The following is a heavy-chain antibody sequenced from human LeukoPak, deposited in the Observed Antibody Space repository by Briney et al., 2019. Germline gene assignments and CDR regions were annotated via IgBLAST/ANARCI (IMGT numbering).Heavy chain of an antibody. Sequence: GGSLRLSCAASGFTFSSYSMNWVRQAPGKGLEWVSSISSSSSYIYYADSVKGRFTISRDNAKNSLYLQMNSLRAEDTAVYYCASDRQWLSGNTYFDYWGQGTLVTVSS. CDR2: ISSSSSYI. CDR1: GFTFSSYS. CDR3: ASDRQWLSGNTYFDY. V-gene: IGHV3-21*01. J-gene: IGHJ4*02. D-gene: IGHD6-19*01.